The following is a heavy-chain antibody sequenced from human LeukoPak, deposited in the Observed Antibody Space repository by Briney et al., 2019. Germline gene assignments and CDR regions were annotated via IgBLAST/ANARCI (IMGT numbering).Heavy chain of an antibody. V-gene: IGHV3-30*02. D-gene: IGHD1-26*01. Sequence: PGGSLRLSCAASGFTFSSYGMHWVRQAPGKGLEWVAFIRYDGSNKYYAASVKGRFTISRDNSKNTLYLQMTSLRAEDTAVYYCAKALRIVGATDWFDPWGQGTLVTVSS. CDR3: AKALRIVGATDWFDP. CDR1: GFTFSSYG. CDR2: IRYDGSNK. J-gene: IGHJ5*02.